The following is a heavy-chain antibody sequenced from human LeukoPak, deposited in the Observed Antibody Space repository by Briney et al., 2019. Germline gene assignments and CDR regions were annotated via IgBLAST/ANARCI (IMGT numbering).Heavy chain of an antibody. D-gene: IGHD1-26*01. CDR1: GFTSSTYT. Sequence: GGSLRLSCEVSGFTSSTYTMNWVRQAPGKGLEWVSSISSSGLYIYYADSVKGRFTISRDNAKNSLYLQMSSLRAEDTAVYYCAKSIVGATSNYWGQGTLVTVSS. V-gene: IGHV3-21*04. CDR2: ISSSGLYI. CDR3: AKSIVGATSNY. J-gene: IGHJ4*02.